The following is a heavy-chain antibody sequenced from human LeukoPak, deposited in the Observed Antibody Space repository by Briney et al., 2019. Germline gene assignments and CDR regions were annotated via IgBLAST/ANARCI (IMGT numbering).Heavy chain of an antibody. J-gene: IGHJ6*03. CDR3: ARGKDGVQLWFGSDYYYYMDV. Sequence: ASVKVSCKASGGTFSSYAISWVRQAPGQGLEWMGWISAYNGNTNYAQKLQGRVTMTTDTSTSTAYMELRSLRSDDTAVYYCARGKDGVQLWFGSDYYYYMDVWGKGTTVTISS. D-gene: IGHD5-18*01. CDR1: GGTFSSYA. V-gene: IGHV1-18*01. CDR2: ISAYNGNT.